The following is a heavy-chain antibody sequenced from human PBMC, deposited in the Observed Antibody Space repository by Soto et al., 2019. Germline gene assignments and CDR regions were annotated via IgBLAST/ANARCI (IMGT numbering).Heavy chain of an antibody. CDR2: IWYDGSNK. CDR3: ARWGDERRIDY. V-gene: IGHV3-33*01. D-gene: IGHD3-16*01. J-gene: IGHJ4*02. Sequence: QVQLVESGGGVVQPGRSLRLSCGASGFTFSSHGMHWVRQAPGKGLEWVAVIWYDGSNKYYADSVRGRFTISRDNSKNTLHLQMNSLRAEDTAVYYCARWGDERRIDYRGQGILVTVSS. CDR1: GFTFSSHG.